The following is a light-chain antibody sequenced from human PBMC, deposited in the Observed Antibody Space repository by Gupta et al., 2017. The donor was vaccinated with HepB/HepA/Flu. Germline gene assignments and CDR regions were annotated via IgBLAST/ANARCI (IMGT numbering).Light chain of an antibody. V-gene: IGKV1-5*03. Sequence: DIQITRSPASLSTSVGDRIITACRASQCSSSWLPWYQQKPGKAPKLLIYKASSLESGVPARFSGSGSGTEFTLTISSLQPDDFATYYCQQYNSYPTFGRGTKVEI. J-gene: IGKJ4*02. CDR3: QQYNSYPT. CDR2: KAS. CDR1: QCSSSW.